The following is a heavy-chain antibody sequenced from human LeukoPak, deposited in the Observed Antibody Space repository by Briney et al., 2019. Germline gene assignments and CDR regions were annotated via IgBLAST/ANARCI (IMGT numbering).Heavy chain of an antibody. CDR3: TTGTLTSDY. Sequence: GGSLRLSCAASGFNFNNAWMNWVRQAPGKGLEWVGRIKSKSDGGTTDNAAPVKGRFTISEDDSKNTLYLQMNSLKTEDTGIYYCTTGTLTSDYWGQGTLVTVSS. D-gene: IGHD4-17*01. V-gene: IGHV3-15*01. J-gene: IGHJ4*02. CDR1: GFNFNNAW. CDR2: IKSKSDGGTT.